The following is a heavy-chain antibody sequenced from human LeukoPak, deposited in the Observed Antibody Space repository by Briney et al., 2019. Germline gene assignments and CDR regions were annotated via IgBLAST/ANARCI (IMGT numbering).Heavy chain of an antibody. CDR1: VCSIISYY. D-gene: IGHD5-12*01. Sequence: SETLSLTCTGSVCSIISYYWSVIRQPPGKGLDGIGYIYYSGSTNYNPSLKSRVTISVDTSKNQFSLQLSHVTAAATAVYYCARGARTPSGYGSRTAGRANWFDPWGQGTLVTVSS. CDR3: ARGARTPSGYGSRTAGRANWFDP. J-gene: IGHJ5*02. CDR2: IYYSGST. V-gene: IGHV4-59*12.